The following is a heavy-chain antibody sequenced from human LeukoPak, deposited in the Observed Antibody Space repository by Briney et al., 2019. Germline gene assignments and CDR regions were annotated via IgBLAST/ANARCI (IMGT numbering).Heavy chain of an antibody. CDR3: AKRSYDSSGPFDY. Sequence: GGSLRLSCAASGFTFDDYAMHWVRQAPGGARKGFSGISWNSGSIGYADSVKGRFTISRDNAKNSLYLQMNSLRAEDTALYYCAKRSYDSSGPFDYWGQGTLVTVSS. CDR1: GFTFDDYA. CDR2: ISWNSGSI. J-gene: IGHJ4*02. D-gene: IGHD3-22*01. V-gene: IGHV3-9*01.